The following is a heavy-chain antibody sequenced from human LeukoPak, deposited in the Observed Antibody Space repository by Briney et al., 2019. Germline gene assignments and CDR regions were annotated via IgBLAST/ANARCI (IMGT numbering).Heavy chain of an antibody. CDR1: GGSFSGYY. D-gene: IGHD3-22*01. Sequence: PSETLSLTCAVYGGSFSGYYWSWIRQPPGKGLEWIGEINHSGSTNYNPSLKSRVTISVDTSKNQFSLKLSSVTAADTAVYYCAGDSSGYYPISGPVAIWGQGTMVTVSS. J-gene: IGHJ3*02. CDR2: INHSGST. V-gene: IGHV4-34*01. CDR3: AGDSSGYYPISGPVAI.